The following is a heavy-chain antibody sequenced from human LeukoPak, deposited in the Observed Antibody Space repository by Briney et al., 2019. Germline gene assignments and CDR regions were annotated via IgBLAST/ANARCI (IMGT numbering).Heavy chain of an antibody. J-gene: IGHJ5*02. V-gene: IGHV4-39*01. Sequence: PSETLSLTCTVSGGSISSSSYCWGWIRQPPGKGLEWIGSIYYSGSTYYNPSLKSRVTISVDTSKNQFSLKLSSVTAADTAVYYCARHGSKAFYIAVFSRVNWFDPWGQGTLVTVSS. CDR1: GGSISSSSYC. CDR3: ARHGSKAFYIAVFSRVNWFDP. D-gene: IGHD6-19*01. CDR2: IYYSGST.